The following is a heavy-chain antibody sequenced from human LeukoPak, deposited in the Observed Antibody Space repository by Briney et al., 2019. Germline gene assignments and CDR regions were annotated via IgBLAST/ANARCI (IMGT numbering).Heavy chain of an antibody. CDR1: GLTFSSYS. D-gene: IGHD2-21*02. V-gene: IGHV3-48*04. CDR3: SRARSASHNCGGDCYPYFDY. CDR2: ITSSSSTT. Sequence: GGSLRLSCAASGLTFSSYSMNWVRQAPGKGLEWISYITSSSSTTYYADSVKGRFNISRDNSKNSLYLQMNSLRAEDTAFYYCSRARSASHNCGGDCYPYFDYWGRGTPVTVSS. J-gene: IGHJ4*02.